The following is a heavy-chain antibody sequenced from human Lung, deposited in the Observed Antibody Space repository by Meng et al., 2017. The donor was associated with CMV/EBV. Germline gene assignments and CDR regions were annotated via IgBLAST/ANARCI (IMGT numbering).Heavy chain of an antibody. CDR2: INWNGGST. V-gene: IGHV3-20*04. CDR1: GFTFDDYG. J-gene: IGHJ4*02. Sequence: GGSLRLXCAASGFTFDDYGMSWVRQAPGKGLEWVSGINWNGGSTGYADSVKGRFTISRDNAKNSLYLQMNSLRAEDTAVYYCATELITTAGTRRDYWGQGTLVTVSS. D-gene: IGHD6-13*01. CDR3: ATELITTAGTRRDY.